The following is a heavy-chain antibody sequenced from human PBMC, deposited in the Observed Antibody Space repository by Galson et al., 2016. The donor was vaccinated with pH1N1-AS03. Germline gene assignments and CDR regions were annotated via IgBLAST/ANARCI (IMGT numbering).Heavy chain of an antibody. D-gene: IGHD1-26*01. CDR2: IAWDSGIT. CDR3: ARDYIVGATRVVGTFDV. Sequence: SLRLSCAASGFTFHDYAMHWVRQAPGKGPEWVSGIAWDSGITSYGDSVKGRSTISRDSSKNTLYLQMNSLRPEDTAMYYCARDYIVGATRVVGTFDVWGHGTMVTVSS. V-gene: IGHV3-9*01. CDR1: GFTFHDYA. J-gene: IGHJ3*01.